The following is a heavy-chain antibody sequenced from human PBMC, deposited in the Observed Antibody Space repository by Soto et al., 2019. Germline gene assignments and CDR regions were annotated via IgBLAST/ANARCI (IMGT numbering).Heavy chain of an antibody. J-gene: IGHJ6*02. Sequence: PGGSLRLSCEASGFVFSTYSMNWVRQAPGKGLEWISYISSTSGTIYYADSVKGRFTIFRDNAKNPLFLQMNGLRDDDTAVYYCANQKIRFSVAGTPYGLGVWGQGTTVTVS. CDR1: GFVFSTYS. V-gene: IGHV3-48*02. CDR2: ISSTSGTI. D-gene: IGHD6-19*01. CDR3: ANQKIRFSVAGTPYGLGV.